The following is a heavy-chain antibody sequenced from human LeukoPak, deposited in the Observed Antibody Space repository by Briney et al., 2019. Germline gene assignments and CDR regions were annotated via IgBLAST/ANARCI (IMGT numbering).Heavy chain of an antibody. J-gene: IGHJ3*02. Sequence: SETLSPTCTVSGGSISSYYWSWIRQPPGKGLEWIGYIYYSGSTNYNPSLKSRVTISVDTSKNQFSLKLSSVTAADTAVYYCARERDGYNFDAFDIWGQGTMVTVSS. CDR1: GGSISSYY. V-gene: IGHV4-59*01. CDR3: ARERDGYNFDAFDI. CDR2: IYYSGST. D-gene: IGHD5-24*01.